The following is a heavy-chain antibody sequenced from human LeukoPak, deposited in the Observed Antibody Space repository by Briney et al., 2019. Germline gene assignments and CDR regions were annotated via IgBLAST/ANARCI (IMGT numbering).Heavy chain of an antibody. V-gene: IGHV3-23*01. D-gene: IGHD4-23*01. Sequence: GTLRLSCAASGFSFSSYGMSWVRQAPGKVLEGISAITGSGGTTYYADSVKGRITVSRDNSKNTLFLQMDGLSAEDTALYYCAKKLYGDKTEFDSWGQGTLVTVSS. CDR2: ITGSGGTT. CDR1: GFSFSSYG. J-gene: IGHJ4*02. CDR3: AKKLYGDKTEFDS.